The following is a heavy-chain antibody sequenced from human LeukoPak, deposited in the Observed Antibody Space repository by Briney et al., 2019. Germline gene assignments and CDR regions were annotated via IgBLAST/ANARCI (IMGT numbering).Heavy chain of an antibody. D-gene: IGHD3-10*01. V-gene: IGHV3-21*01. CDR1: GFTFSSYS. CDR3: ARVAYGSGSYYPDYYMDV. J-gene: IGHJ6*03. Sequence: GGSLRLSCAASGFTFSSYSMNWVRQAPGKGLEWVSSISSSSSYIHYADSVKGRFTISRDNAKNSLYLQMNSLRAEDTAVYYCARVAYGSGSYYPDYYMDVWGKGTTVTVSS. CDR2: ISSSSSYI.